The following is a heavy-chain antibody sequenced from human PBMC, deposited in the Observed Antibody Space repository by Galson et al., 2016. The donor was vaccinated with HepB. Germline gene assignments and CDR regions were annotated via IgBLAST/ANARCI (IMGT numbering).Heavy chain of an antibody. J-gene: IGHJ5*02. CDR2: ISVYDGNT. D-gene: IGHD3-3*01. V-gene: IGHV1-18*01. CDR3: AREGDPGGFVEWSRAGFDP. CDR1: GYTFSNYG. Sequence: SVKVSCKASGYTFSNYGISWVRQAPGQGLEWMGWISVYDGNTNYAQKIRGRVTLTTDTSTNTAYMELRSLRSDDTAVYYCAREGDPGGFVEWSRAGFDPWGQGTLVTVSS.